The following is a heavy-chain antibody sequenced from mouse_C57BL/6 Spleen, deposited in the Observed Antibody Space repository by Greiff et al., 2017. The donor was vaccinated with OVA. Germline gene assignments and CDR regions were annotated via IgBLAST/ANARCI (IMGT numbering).Heavy chain of an antibody. J-gene: IGHJ2*01. V-gene: IGHV1-69*01. CDR1: GYTFTSYW. Sequence: VQLQQSGAELVMPGASVKLSCKASGYTFTSYWMHWVKQRPGQGLEWIGEIDPSDSYTNYNQKFKGKSTLTVDKSSSTAYMQLSSLTSEDSAVYYCARIGAITTWGQGTTLTVSS. D-gene: IGHD1-1*01. CDR2: IDPSDSYT. CDR3: ARIGAITT.